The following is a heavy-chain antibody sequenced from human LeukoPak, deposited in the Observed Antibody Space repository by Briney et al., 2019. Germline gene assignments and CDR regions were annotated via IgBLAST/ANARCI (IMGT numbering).Heavy chain of an antibody. V-gene: IGHV1-46*01. CDR2: INPSSGRT. J-gene: IGHJ4*02. Sequence: GESLKISCKGSGYTFTSYYMHWVRQAPGQGLEWMAMINPSSGRTNYAQKFQGRVTITADKSTSTAYMELSSLRSEDTAVYYCARDEGKMATTLFDYWGQGTLVTVSS. CDR3: ARDEGKMATTLFDY. D-gene: IGHD5-24*01. CDR1: GYTFTSYY.